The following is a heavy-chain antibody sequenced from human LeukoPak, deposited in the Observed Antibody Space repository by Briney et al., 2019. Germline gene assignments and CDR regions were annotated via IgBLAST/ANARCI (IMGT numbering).Heavy chain of an antibody. CDR1: GGTFSSYA. J-gene: IGHJ4*02. CDR2: IIPIFGTA. Sequence: ASVKVSCKASGGTFSSYAISWVRQAPGQGLEWMGRIIPIFGTANCAQKFQGRVTITTDESTSTAYMELSSLRSEDTAVYYCARGSLWFGELLLDYWGQGTLVTVSS. CDR3: ARGSLWFGELLLDY. D-gene: IGHD3-10*01. V-gene: IGHV1-69*05.